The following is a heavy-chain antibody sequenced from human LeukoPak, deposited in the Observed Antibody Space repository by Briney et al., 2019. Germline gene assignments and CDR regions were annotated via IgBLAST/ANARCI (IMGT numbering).Heavy chain of an antibody. Sequence: ASVKVSCKASGYTFTSYGISWVRQAPGQGLEWMGWISAYNSNTNYAQKLQGRVTMTTDTSTSTAYMELRSLRSDDTAVYYCARDHWGIWFGELYPRVYYYYYMDVWGKGTTVTVSS. CDR3: ARDHWGIWFGELYPRVYYYYYMDV. D-gene: IGHD3-10*01. J-gene: IGHJ6*03. CDR1: GYTFTSYG. CDR2: ISAYNSNT. V-gene: IGHV1-18*01.